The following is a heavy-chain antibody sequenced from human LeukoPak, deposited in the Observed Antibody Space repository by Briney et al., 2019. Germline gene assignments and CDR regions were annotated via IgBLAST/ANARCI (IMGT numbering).Heavy chain of an antibody. V-gene: IGHV4-61*02. CDR1: GGSISSGSYY. Sequence: SQTLSLTCTVSGGSISSGSYYWSWIRQPAGKGLEWVGRIHSSGSTNYNSSLKSRVTMSVDTSKNQFSLNLSSVTAADTAAYYCARINFGVVRGDFDYWGQGTLVTVSS. CDR2: IHSSGST. J-gene: IGHJ4*02. D-gene: IGHD3-3*01. CDR3: ARINFGVVRGDFDY.